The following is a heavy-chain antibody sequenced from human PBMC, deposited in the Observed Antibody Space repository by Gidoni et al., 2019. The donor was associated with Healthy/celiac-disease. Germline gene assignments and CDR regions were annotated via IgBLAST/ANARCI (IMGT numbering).Heavy chain of an antibody. V-gene: IGHV1-18*01. CDR1: RYTLTSYG. CDR2: TSAYNGNP. J-gene: IGHJ4*01. CDR3: ARDGGRGGSGTIPD. Sequence: QVQLVQSGAEVKKPGASVKVSCTASRYTLTSYGLSWVRQAHGQGLEWMGWTSAYNGNPNYAQKLQGRVTMTTDTSTSTAYMELRSLRSDDTAGYYWARDGGRGGSGTIPDWGHGTLVTVSS. D-gene: IGHD1-7*01.